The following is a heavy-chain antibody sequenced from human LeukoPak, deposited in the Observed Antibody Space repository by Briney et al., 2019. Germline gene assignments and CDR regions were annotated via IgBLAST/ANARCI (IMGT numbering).Heavy chain of an antibody. CDR1: GFISGYFA. CDR3: ARGVEAATINELNY. D-gene: IGHD5-24*01. J-gene: IGHJ4*02. CDR2: FIWNSGSI. V-gene: IGHV3-9*02. Sequence: GESLSLSCSASGFISGYFAMHWVRHAPGKALEWVSGFIWNSGSIGYADSARGRFTISRDNAKNTLYLQMNSLSAEDTAVYYCARGVEAATINELNYWGQGTLVTVSS.